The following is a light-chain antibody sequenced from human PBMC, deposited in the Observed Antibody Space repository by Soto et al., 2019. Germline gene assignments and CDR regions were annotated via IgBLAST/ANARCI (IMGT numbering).Light chain of an antibody. CDR2: GAS. J-gene: IGKJ1*01. V-gene: IGKV3-20*01. CDR1: QSVSSSY. CDR3: QQYGSSPRT. Sequence: EIVLTQSPGTLSLSPGERATLSCRASQSVSSSYLAWYQQKPGQAPRLLIYGASSRATGIPDRFSGSGSGTDFTLTISRLEPEDFAVYYCQQYGSSPRTFSQRTKMEIK.